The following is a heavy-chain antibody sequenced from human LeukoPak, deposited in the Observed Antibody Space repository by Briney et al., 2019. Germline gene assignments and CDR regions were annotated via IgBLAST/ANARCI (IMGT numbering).Heavy chain of an antibody. CDR2: ISGSGGST. J-gene: IGHJ4*02. Sequence: GGSLRLSCAASGFTFATYAMSWVRQAPGKGLEWVSSISGSGGSTYYADSVKGRFTISRDNSKNALYLQMNSLRAEDTAVYYCAKRWYGLTSYSSSWGFDCWGQGTLVTVSS. D-gene: IGHD6-13*01. V-gene: IGHV3-23*01. CDR1: GFTFATYA. CDR3: AKRWYGLTSYSSSWGFDC.